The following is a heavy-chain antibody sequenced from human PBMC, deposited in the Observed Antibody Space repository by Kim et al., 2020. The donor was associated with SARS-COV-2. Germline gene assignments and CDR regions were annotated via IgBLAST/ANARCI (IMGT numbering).Heavy chain of an antibody. D-gene: IGHD3-10*01. CDR2: IYYSGST. J-gene: IGHJ4*02. Sequence: SETLSLTCTVSGGSISSSSYYWGWIRQPPGKGLEWIGSIYYSGSTYYNPSLKSRVTISVDTSKNQFSLKLSSVTAADTAVYYCARLRRFGELLIGYFDYWGQGTLVTVSS. CDR3: ARLRRFGELLIGYFDY. V-gene: IGHV4-39*01. CDR1: GGSISSSSYY.